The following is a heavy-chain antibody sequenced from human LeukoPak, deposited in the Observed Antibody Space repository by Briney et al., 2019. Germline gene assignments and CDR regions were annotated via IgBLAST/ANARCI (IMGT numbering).Heavy chain of an antibody. CDR3: ARDSTARILTYYYGMDV. CDR1: GFTFSGYS. J-gene: IGHJ6*01. CDR2: ISSSGSLI. Sequence: QSGGSLRLSCASSGFTFSGYSMNWVRQAPGKGQEWVSYISSSGSLIYYADSVKGRFTISRDNVKNSLYLQMNSLRDEDTAVYYCARDSTARILTYYYGMDVWGQGTTVTVSS. V-gene: IGHV3-48*02. D-gene: IGHD6-6*01.